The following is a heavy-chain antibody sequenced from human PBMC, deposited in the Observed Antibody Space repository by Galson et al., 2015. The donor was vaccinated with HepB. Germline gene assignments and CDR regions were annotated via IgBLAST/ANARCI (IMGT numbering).Heavy chain of an antibody. CDR1: GLTFSSFG. J-gene: IGHJ4*01. Sequence: SLRLSCAASGLTFSSFGMHWVRQAPGKGLEWVAVILHDGKDKYYADSVKGRFTVSRDNLNNTLYLQMNSLRSEDTAVYYCAKDRLGSGSYYFDSWGHGALVTVSS. CDR2: ILHDGKDK. CDR3: AKDRLGSGSYYFDS. V-gene: IGHV3-30*18. D-gene: IGHD3-10*01.